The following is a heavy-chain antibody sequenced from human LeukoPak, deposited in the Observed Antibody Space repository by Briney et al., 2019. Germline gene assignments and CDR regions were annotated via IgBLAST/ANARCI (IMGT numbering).Heavy chain of an antibody. Sequence: SETLSLTCTVSGGSISSYYWSWIRQPAGKGLEWIGRIYTSGSTNYNPSLKSRVTMSVDTSKNQFSLKLSSVTAADTAVYYCARDSYGSGSYAPDGWGPSWFDPWGQGTLVTVSS. J-gene: IGHJ5*02. D-gene: IGHD3-10*01. CDR1: GGSISSYY. CDR3: ARDSYGSGSYAPDGWGPSWFDP. CDR2: IYTSGST. V-gene: IGHV4-4*07.